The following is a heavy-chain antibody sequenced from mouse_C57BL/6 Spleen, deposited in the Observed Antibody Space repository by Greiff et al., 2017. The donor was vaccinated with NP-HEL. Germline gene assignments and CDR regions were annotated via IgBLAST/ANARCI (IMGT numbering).Heavy chain of an antibody. CDR3: ARPYFEV. V-gene: IGHV1-82*01. CDR2: IYPGDGDT. CDR1: GYAFSSSW. Sequence: QVQLQQSGPELVKPGASVKISCKASGYAFSSSWMNWVKQRPGKGLEWIGRIYPGDGDTNYNGKFKGKATLTADKSSSTAYMQLSSLTSEDSAVYFCARPYFEVWGTGTTVTVSS. J-gene: IGHJ1*03.